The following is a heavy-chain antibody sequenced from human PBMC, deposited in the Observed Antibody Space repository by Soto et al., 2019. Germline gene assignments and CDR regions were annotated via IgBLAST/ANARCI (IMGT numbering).Heavy chain of an antibody. Sequence: GESLKISCKGSGYSFTSYWIGWVRQMPGKGLEWMGIIYPGDSDTRYSPSFQGQVTISADKSISTAYLQWSSLKASDTAMYYCASTQTYCGGDCYFDYWGQGTLVTVSS. J-gene: IGHJ4*02. CDR1: GYSFTSYW. CDR2: IYPGDSDT. V-gene: IGHV5-51*01. CDR3: ASTQTYCGGDCYFDY. D-gene: IGHD2-21*02.